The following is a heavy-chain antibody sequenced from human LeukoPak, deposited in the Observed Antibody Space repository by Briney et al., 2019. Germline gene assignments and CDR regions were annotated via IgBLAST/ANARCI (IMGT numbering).Heavy chain of an antibody. CDR1: GGSISSSSYY. Sequence: SETLSLTCTVSGGSISSSSYYWGWIRQPPGKGLEWIGSIYYSGSTYYNPSLKSRVTISVDTSKNQFSLKLISVTAADTAVYYCTRHSLPTSVVGSSDIWGQGTMVTVSS. D-gene: IGHD3-22*01. CDR3: TRHSLPTSVVGSSDI. V-gene: IGHV4-39*01. CDR2: IYYSGST. J-gene: IGHJ3*02.